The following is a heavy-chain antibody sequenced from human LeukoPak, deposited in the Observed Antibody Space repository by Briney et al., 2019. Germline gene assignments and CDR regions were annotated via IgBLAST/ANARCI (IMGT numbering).Heavy chain of an antibody. V-gene: IGHV4-4*07. CDR2: IFTSGNT. D-gene: IGHD4-17*01. CDR1: GGSINIYY. Sequence: TSETLSLTCTASGGSINIYYWSWIRQPAGKGLEWIGRIFTSGNTNYNPSLKSRVTISVDKSKNQFSLKLNSVTAADTAVYYCATSTVTTQNSYHYIDVWGKGTTVTVSS. J-gene: IGHJ6*03. CDR3: ATSTVTTQNSYHYIDV.